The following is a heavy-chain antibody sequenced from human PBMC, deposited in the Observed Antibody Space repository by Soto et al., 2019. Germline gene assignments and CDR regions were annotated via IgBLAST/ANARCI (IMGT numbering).Heavy chain of an antibody. V-gene: IGHV3-30-3*01. Sequence: QVQLVESGGGVVQPGRSLRLSCEASGFTFRDYAMHWVRQAPGKGLEWVAAIPSDGSAQHYADSVKGRFSISRDNSKNELSLQMTSLSPEDAALYYCARAVAGQVRSAWTWLDYWGQGTLVTVSS. CDR2: IPSDGSAQ. CDR1: GFTFRDYA. J-gene: IGHJ4*02. D-gene: IGHD1-1*01. CDR3: ARAVAGQVRSAWTWLDY.